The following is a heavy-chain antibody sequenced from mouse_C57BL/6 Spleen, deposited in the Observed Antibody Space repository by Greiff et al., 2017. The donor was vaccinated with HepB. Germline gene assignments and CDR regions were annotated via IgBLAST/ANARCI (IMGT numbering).Heavy chain of an antibody. V-gene: IGHV1-50*01. CDR2: IDPSDSYT. CDR3: ARRTAQANDFDY. D-gene: IGHD3-2*02. Sequence: VQLQQPGAELVKPGASVKLSCKASGYTFTSYWMQWVKQRPGQGLEWIGEIDPSDSYTNYNQKFKGKATLTVDTSSSTAYMQLSSLTSEDSAVYYCARRTAQANDFDYWGQGTTLTVAS. CDR1: GYTFTSYW. J-gene: IGHJ2*01.